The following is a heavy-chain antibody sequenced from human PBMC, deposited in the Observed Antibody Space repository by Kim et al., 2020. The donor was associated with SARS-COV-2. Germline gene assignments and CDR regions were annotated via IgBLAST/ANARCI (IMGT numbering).Heavy chain of an antibody. Sequence: VGSLRLSCAASGFTFINYPMNWVRQAPGKGLEWVSYISSSSTTIYYADSVKGRFTISRDTATDSLDLQMNSLRAEDTAVYYCARGRSYEPFDYWGQGTLVTVSS. CDR2: ISSSSTTI. J-gene: IGHJ4*02. CDR1: GFTFINYP. V-gene: IGHV3-48*01. D-gene: IGHD3-16*01. CDR3: ARGRSYEPFDY.